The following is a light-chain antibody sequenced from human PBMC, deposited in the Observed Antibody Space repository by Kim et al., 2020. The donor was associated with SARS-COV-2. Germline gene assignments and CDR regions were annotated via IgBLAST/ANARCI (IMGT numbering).Light chain of an antibody. CDR1: SLRSYY. CDR3: TSRDSSGNVV. V-gene: IGLV3-19*01. CDR2: GKN. Sequence: VALGQTVRITCQGDSLRSYYASWYQQKPGQAPVLVIYGKNNRPSGIPDRFSGSSSGNTASLTITGAQAEDEADYYCTSRDSSGNVVFGGGTQLTVL. J-gene: IGLJ2*01.